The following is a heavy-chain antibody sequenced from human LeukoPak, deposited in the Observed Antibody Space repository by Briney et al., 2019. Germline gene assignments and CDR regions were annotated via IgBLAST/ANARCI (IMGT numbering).Heavy chain of an antibody. CDR3: AKDETEVAATLFDY. CDR1: GFIFSNDA. V-gene: IGHV3-30*02. D-gene: IGHD2-15*01. CDR2: IWFDGSNK. J-gene: IGHJ4*02. Sequence: PGGSLRLSCAASGFIFSNDAMHWVRQAPGKGLEWVAFIWFDGSNKHYADSVKGRFTISRDNSKNTLYLQMNSLRAEDTAVYYCAKDETEVAATLFDYWGQGTLVTVSS.